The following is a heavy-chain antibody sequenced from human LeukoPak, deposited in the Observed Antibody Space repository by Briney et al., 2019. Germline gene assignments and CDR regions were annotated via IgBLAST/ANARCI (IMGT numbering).Heavy chain of an antibody. CDR2: IWYDGSNK. D-gene: IGHD4-17*01. CDR1: GFTFSSYG. V-gene: IGHV3-33*01. J-gene: IGHJ1*01. CDR3: ARSQSHDYGEYFQH. Sequence: PGGSLRLSCAASGFTFSSYGMHWVRQAPGKGLEWVAVIWYDGSNKYYADSVKGRFTISRDNSKNTLYLQMNSLRAEDTVVYYCARSQSHDYGEYFQHWGQGTLVTVSS.